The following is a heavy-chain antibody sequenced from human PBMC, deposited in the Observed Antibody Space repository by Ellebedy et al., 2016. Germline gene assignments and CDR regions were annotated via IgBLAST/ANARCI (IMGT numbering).Heavy chain of an antibody. J-gene: IGHJ5*02. D-gene: IGHD3-3*01. V-gene: IGHV4-61*02. CDR2: VYTSGST. CDR3: ARAFNFGVGWFDP. CDR1: GGSISSGGYY. Sequence: SETLSLXCTVSGGSISSGGYYWSWIRQHPGKGLEWIGRVYTSGSTNYNPSLKSRVTMSVDTSKNQFSLKLSSVTAADTAMYYCARAFNFGVGWFDPWGQGTLVTVSS.